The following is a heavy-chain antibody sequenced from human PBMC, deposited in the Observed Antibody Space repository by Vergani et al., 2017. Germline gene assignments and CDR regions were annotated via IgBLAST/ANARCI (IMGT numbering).Heavy chain of an antibody. D-gene: IGHD3-10*01. CDR3: ARSGDLLGGIDP. CDR1: GGSFSGYY. CDR2: INHSGST. J-gene: IGHJ5*02. V-gene: IGHV4-34*01. Sequence: QVQLQQWGAGLLKPSETLSLTCAVYGGSFSGYYWSWIRQPPGKGLEWIGEINHSGSTNYNPSLKSRVTISVDTSKNQFSLKLSSVTAADTAVYYCARSGDLLGGIDPWGQGTLVTVSS.